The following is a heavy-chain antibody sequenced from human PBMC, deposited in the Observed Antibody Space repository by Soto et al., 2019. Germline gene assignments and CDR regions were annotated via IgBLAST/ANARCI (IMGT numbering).Heavy chain of an antibody. CDR1: GGTFSSYA. V-gene: IGHV1-69*13. D-gene: IGHD3-22*01. Sequence: SVKVSCKASGGTFSSYAISWVRQAPGQGLEWMGGIIPIFGTANYAQKFQGRVTITADESTSTAYMELSSLRSEDTAVYYCARDDYYDSSGYYHHFDYWGQGTLVTVSS. J-gene: IGHJ4*02. CDR3: ARDDYYDSSGYYHHFDY. CDR2: IIPIFGTA.